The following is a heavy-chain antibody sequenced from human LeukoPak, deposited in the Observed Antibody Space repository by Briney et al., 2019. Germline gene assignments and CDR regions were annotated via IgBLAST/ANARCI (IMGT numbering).Heavy chain of an antibody. CDR2: IKQDGSET. V-gene: IGHV3-7*01. CDR1: GFTFSSYW. D-gene: IGHD4-17*01. CDR3: ARYGLGDTFDI. J-gene: IGHJ3*02. Sequence: GGSLRLSCAASGFTFSSYWMSWVRQAPGKGLEWVASIKQDGSETRYVDSMKGRFTIFRDDTKTSLYLQMNSLRAEDTAVYYCARYGLGDTFDIWGQGTVVTVSS.